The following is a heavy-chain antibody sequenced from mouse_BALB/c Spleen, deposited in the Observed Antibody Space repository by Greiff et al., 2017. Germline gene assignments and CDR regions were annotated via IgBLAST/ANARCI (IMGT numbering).Heavy chain of an antibody. CDR3: ARRTGTGRYYFDY. CDR2: ISSGGGST. D-gene: IGHD4-1*01. Sequence: EVQLVESGGGLVKPGGSLKLSCAASGFAFSSYDMSWVRQTPEKRLEWVAYISSGGGSTYYPDTVKGRFTISRDNAKNTLYLQMSSLKSEDTAMYYCARRTGTGRYYFDYWGQGTTLTVSS. J-gene: IGHJ2*01. V-gene: IGHV5-12-1*01. CDR1: GFAFSSYD.